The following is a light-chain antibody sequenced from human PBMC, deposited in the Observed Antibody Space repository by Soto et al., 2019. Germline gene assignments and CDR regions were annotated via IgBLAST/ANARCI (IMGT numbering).Light chain of an antibody. CDR3: SSYAGSYTLV. CDR1: SNDVGGYSY. Sequence: SALTQPRSVSGSPGQSVTISCTGTSNDVGGYSYVSWYQQDPGKAPKLMIYDVTKRPSGVPDRFSGSKSGNTASLTISGLQAEDEADYICSSYAGSYTLVFGGGTKLTVL. CDR2: DVT. J-gene: IGLJ2*01. V-gene: IGLV2-11*01.